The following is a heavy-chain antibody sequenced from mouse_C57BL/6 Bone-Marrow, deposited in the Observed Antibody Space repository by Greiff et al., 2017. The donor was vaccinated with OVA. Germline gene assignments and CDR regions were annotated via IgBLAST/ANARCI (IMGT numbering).Heavy chain of an antibody. J-gene: IGHJ2*01. CDR3: QVFDY. V-gene: IGHV1-76*01. CDR2: IYPGSGNT. CDR1: GYTFTDYY. Sequence: QVQLQQSGAELVRPGASVKLSCKASGYTFTDYYINWVKQRPGQGLEWIARIYPGSGNTYYNEKFKGKATLTAEKSSSAAYMQLSSLTSEDSAVYFCQVFDYWGQGTTLTVSS.